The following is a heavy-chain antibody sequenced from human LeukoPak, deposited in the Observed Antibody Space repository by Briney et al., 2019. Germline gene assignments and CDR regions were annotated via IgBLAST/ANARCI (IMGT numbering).Heavy chain of an antibody. J-gene: IGHJ6*02. D-gene: IGHD3-10*01. V-gene: IGHV3-23*01. CDR2: ISGGGGST. Sequence: PGGSLRLSCAASGFTFSSYAMSWVRQAPGKGLEWVSAISGGGGSTYYADSVKGRFTISRDNSKNTLYLQMNSLRAEDTAVYYCAKEAALLWFGEGGNGMDVWGQGTTVTVSS. CDR3: AKEAALLWFGEGGNGMDV. CDR1: GFTFSSYA.